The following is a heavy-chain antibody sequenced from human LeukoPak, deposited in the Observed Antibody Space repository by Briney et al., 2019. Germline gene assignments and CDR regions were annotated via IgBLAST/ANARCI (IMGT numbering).Heavy chain of an antibody. CDR2: LYIGGNT. Sequence: PGGSLRLSCAASGLTVSSNYMNWVRQAPGKGLEWVSALYIGGNTYYADSVRGRFTISRGNSKNTLYLQMNSPRAEDTAIYYCTTAAGYNYGQYWGQGTLVTVSS. D-gene: IGHD5-18*01. CDR1: GLTVSSNY. CDR3: TTAAGYNYGQY. J-gene: IGHJ4*02. V-gene: IGHV3-53*01.